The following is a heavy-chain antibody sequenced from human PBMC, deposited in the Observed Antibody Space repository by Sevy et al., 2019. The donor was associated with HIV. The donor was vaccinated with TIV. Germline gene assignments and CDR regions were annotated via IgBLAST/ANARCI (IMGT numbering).Heavy chain of an antibody. J-gene: IGHJ2*01. Sequence: GGSLRLSCAASGFTFSSYGMHWVRQAPGKGLEWVAVIFYDGTNKYYVDSVKGRFTISRDSSKNTLYLQMNSLRAEDTAVYYCARESGSNWYFDLWGRGTLVTVSS. CDR3: ARESGSNWYFDL. V-gene: IGHV3-33*01. CDR2: IFYDGTNK. CDR1: GFTFSSYG. D-gene: IGHD1-26*01.